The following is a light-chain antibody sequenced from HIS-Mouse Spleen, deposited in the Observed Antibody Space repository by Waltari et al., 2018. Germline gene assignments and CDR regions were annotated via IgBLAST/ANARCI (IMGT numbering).Light chain of an antibody. Sequence: EIVLTQSPGTLSLSPGERATLSCRASQSVSSSYLAWYQQKPGQAPRRLIYGASSRATGIPDRFSGSESGTDFTLTISRLEPEDFAVYYCQQYGNSPRTFGQGTKVEIK. CDR2: GAS. CDR1: QSVSSSY. V-gene: IGKV3-20*01. J-gene: IGKJ1*01. CDR3: QQYGNSPRT.